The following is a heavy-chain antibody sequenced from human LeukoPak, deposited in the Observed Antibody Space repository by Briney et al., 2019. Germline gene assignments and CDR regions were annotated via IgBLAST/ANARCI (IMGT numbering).Heavy chain of an antibody. CDR3: ARVMLWFGESSNDAFDI. Sequence: ASVKVSCKASGYTFTGYYMHWVRQAPGQGLEWMGWINPNSGGTNYAQKFQGRVTMTRDTSISTAYMELSRLRSDDTAVHYCARVMLWFGESSNDAFDIWGQGTMVTVSS. D-gene: IGHD3-10*01. CDR1: GYTFTGYY. CDR2: INPNSGGT. J-gene: IGHJ3*02. V-gene: IGHV1-2*02.